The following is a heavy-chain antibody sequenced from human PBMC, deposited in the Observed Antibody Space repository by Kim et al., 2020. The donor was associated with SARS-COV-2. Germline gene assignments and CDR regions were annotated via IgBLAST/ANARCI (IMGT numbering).Heavy chain of an antibody. CDR2: ISYDGSNK. V-gene: IGHV3-30*18. CDR1: GFTFSSYG. CDR3: AKDLVMATITPSGDY. Sequence: GGSLRLSCAASGFTFSSYGMHWVRQAPGKGLEWVAVISYDGSNKYYADSVKGRFTISRDNSKNTLYLQMNSLRAEDTAVYYCAKDLVMATITPSGDYWGQGTLVTVSS. J-gene: IGHJ4*02. D-gene: IGHD5-12*01.